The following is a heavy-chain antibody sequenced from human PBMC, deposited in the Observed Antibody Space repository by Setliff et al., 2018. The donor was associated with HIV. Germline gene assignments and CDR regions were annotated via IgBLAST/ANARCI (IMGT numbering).Heavy chain of an antibody. CDR2: IYYSGNT. CDR3: ARQGRPGDFDS. CDR1: GGSLSSSNYY. D-gene: IGHD7-27*01. V-gene: IGHV4-39*01. J-gene: IGHJ4*02. Sequence: SETLSLTCTVSGGSLSSSNYYCGWIRQPPGKGLEWIGSIYYSGNTYYNPSLKSRVTISGDTSKKQFSLKLRAVTAADSAVYYCARQGRPGDFDSWGQGTQVTVS.